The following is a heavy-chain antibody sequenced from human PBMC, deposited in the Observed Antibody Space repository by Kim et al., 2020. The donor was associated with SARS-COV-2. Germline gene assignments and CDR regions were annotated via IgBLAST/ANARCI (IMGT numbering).Heavy chain of an antibody. CDR1: GFTFRNYG. CDR2: VWYDGSNI. D-gene: IGHD3-3*01. CDR3: AIDTRESGPHYHYYYGMDV. J-gene: IGHJ6*02. Sequence: GGSLRLSCVTSGFTFRNYGMHWVRQAPGKGLDWLAHVWYDGSNIHYAGSVKGRFTISRDNSRNTLYLQMSSLRAEDTAVYYCAIDTRESGPHYHYYYGMDVWGPGTTVTVSS. V-gene: IGHV3-33*01.